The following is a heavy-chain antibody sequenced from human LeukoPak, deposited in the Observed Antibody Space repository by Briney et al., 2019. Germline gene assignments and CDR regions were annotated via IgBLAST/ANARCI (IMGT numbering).Heavy chain of an antibody. CDR3: AREFYYDSSFSFDI. Sequence: SETLSLTCTVSGGSISNHYWSWVRQPPGRGLEWIWYIYYSGSTKYNPSLKSRVTISVDTSKNQFSLKLSSVTAADTAMYYCAREFYYDSSFSFDIWGQGTMVTVSS. V-gene: IGHV4-59*11. CDR1: GGSISNHY. D-gene: IGHD3-22*01. CDR2: IYYSGST. J-gene: IGHJ3*02.